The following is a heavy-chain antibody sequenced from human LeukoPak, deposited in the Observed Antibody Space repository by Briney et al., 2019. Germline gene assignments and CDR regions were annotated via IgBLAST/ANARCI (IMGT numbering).Heavy chain of an antibody. CDR1: GFTFSSYA. J-gene: IGHJ4*02. CDR3: AKDSYSNY. Sequence: GGSLRLSCAASGFTFSSYAMHWVRQAPGKGLEWVAVISYDGSNKYYADSVKGRFTISRDNSKNTLYLQMNSLRAEDTAVYYCAKDSYSNYWGQGTLVTVSS. D-gene: IGHD4-11*01. V-gene: IGHV3-30-3*01. CDR2: ISYDGSNK.